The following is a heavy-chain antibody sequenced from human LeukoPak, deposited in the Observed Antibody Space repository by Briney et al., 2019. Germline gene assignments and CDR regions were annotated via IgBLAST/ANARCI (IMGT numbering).Heavy chain of an antibody. CDR1: GYTFTSYY. Sequence: ASVKVSCKASGYTFTSYYMHWVRQAPGQGLEWMGIINPSGGSTSYAQKFQSRVTMTRDTSTSTVYMELSSLRSEDTAVYYCARGGLIGALRRYFDYWGQGTLVTVSS. CDR2: INPSGGST. CDR3: ARGGLIGALRRYFDY. J-gene: IGHJ4*02. D-gene: IGHD2/OR15-2a*01. V-gene: IGHV1-46*01.